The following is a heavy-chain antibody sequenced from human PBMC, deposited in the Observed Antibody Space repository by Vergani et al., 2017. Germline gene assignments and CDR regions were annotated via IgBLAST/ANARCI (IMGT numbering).Heavy chain of an antibody. CDR1: GFTFSSYA. J-gene: IGHJ4*02. D-gene: IGHD3-10*01. CDR3: AKPPLLWFGEDDY. Sequence: VQLVESGGGVVQPGRSLRLSCAASGFTFSSYAMSWVRQAPGKGLEWVSAISGSGGSTYYADSVKGRFTISRDNSKNTLYLQMNSLRAEDTAVYYCAKPPLLWFGEDDYWGQGTLVTVSS. V-gene: IGHV3-23*04. CDR2: ISGSGGST.